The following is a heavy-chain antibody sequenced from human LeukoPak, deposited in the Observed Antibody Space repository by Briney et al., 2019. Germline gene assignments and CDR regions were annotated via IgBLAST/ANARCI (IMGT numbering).Heavy chain of an antibody. Sequence: GKSLRLSCAASGFTFNNYGMHWVRQAPGKGLEWVGRIKHKAHSYTTEYAASVKGRFTISRDDSKSSLYLQMNSLKIEDTAVYYCAQFAKGGWGQGTLVTVSS. CDR3: AQFAKGG. D-gene: IGHD2-21*01. CDR2: IKHKAHSYTT. CDR1: GFTFNNYG. V-gene: IGHV3-72*01. J-gene: IGHJ4*02.